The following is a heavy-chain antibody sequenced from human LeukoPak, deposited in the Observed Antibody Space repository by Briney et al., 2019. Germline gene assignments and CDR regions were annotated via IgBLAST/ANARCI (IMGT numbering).Heavy chain of an antibody. D-gene: IGHD3-10*01. CDR1: GFTFSSYA. J-gene: IGHJ4*02. CDR3: ARELWFGELLPFDY. Sequence: GGSLRLSCAASGFTFSSYAMSWVRQAPGKGLEWVAVISYDGSNKYYAGSVKGRFTISRDNSKNTLYLQMNSLRAEDTAVYYCARELWFGELLPFDYWGQGTLVTVSS. V-gene: IGHV3-30-3*01. CDR2: ISYDGSNK.